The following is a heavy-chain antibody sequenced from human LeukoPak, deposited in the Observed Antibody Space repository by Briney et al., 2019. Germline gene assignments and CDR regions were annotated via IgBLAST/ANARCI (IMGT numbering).Heavy chain of an antibody. CDR3: ARRYWENTIFGVVPKDAVDI. Sequence: PSETLSLTCAVSGYSITSGYYWGWIRQPPGKGLEWIGSIYTSGGTIYNPSLKGRVTMSVDTSKNQLSLKLTSMTVADTAVYYCARRYWENTIFGVVPKDAVDIWGQGTMVTVSS. CDR1: GYSITSGYY. D-gene: IGHD3-3*01. V-gene: IGHV4-38-2*01. J-gene: IGHJ3*02. CDR2: IYTSGGT.